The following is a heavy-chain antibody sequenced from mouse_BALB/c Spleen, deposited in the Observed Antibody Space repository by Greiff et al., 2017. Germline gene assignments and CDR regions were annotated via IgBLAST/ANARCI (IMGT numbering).Heavy chain of an antibody. D-gene: IGHD2-1*01. J-gene: IGHJ2*01. CDR1: GYTFTSYW. V-gene: IGHV1-69*02. Sequence: QVQLQQSGAELVRPGASVKLSCKASGYTFTSYWINWVKQRPGQGLEWIGNIYPSDSYTNYNQKFKDKATLTVDKSSSTAYMQLSSPTSEDSAVYYCTRRYGNFDYWGQGTTLTVSS. CDR2: IYPSDSYT. CDR3: TRRYGNFDY.